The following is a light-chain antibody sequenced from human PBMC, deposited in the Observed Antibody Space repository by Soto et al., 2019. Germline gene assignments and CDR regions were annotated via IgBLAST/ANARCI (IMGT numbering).Light chain of an antibody. Sequence: DIQMTQSPSSLSASVGDRVTITCRASQNIINYLHWYQQKPGKAPNLLIYDISTLQSGVPSRFSGSGSGTDFTLTISSLQHEEFATYYCQQSYYNPTFGQGTRVEIK. J-gene: IGKJ1*01. CDR3: QQSYYNPT. V-gene: IGKV1-39*01. CDR1: QNIINY. CDR2: DIS.